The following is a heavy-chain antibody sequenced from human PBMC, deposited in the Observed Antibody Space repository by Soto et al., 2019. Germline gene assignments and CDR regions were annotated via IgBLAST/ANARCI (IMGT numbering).Heavy chain of an antibody. CDR1: GFTFSSYA. J-gene: IGHJ5*02. CDR2: ISGSGGST. D-gene: IGHD3-3*01. Sequence: EVQLLESGGGLVQPGGSLRLSCAASGFTFSSYAMSWVRQAPGKGLEWVSAISGSGGSTYYADSVKGRFTISRHNSKNTLYLQMNSMRAEDTAVYYCAKDPQAEWWFDPWGQGTLVTVTS. CDR3: AKDPQAEWWFDP. V-gene: IGHV3-23*01.